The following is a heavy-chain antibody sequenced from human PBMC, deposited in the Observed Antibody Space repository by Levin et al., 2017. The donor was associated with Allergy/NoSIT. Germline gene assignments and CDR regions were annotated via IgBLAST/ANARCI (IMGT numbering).Heavy chain of an antibody. D-gene: IGHD4-23*01. CDR3: ARDSLSSALPVGGSDF. CDR1: GFSFSSYH. V-gene: IGHV1-18*01. Sequence: ASVKVSCKASGFSFSSYHISWVRQAPGQGLEWMGWINGYNGNTKYAQKVQDRVTMTTDTSTTTAYMELRSLRSDDTAIYYCARDSLSSALPVGGSDFWGQGTLVTVSS. CDR2: INGYNGNT. J-gene: IGHJ4*02.